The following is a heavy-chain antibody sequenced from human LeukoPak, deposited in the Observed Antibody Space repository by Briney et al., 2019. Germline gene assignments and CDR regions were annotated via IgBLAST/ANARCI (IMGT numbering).Heavy chain of an antibody. Sequence: SETLSLTCTVSGDSITSGSYYWSWIRQPAGKGLEWIGRIYTSGSTNYNPSLKSRVTISVDTSKNQFSLKLRSVTAADTAVYYCAGRFYYYYYYYMDVWGKGTTVTISS. CDR1: GDSITSGSYY. V-gene: IGHV4-61*02. D-gene: IGHD3-3*01. CDR3: AGRFYYYYYYYMDV. CDR2: IYTSGST. J-gene: IGHJ6*03.